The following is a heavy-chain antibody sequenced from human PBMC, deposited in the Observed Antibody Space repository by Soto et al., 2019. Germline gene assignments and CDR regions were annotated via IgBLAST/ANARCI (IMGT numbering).Heavy chain of an antibody. CDR3: ARRCIAAAGQTTNWFDP. Sequence: QLQLQESGPGLVKPSETLSLTCTVSGGSISSSSYYWGWIRQPPGKGLEWIGSIYYSGSTYYNPSLTSRVTISVDTSKNQFSLKLSSVTAADTAVYYCARRCIAAAGQTTNWFDPWGQGTLVTVSS. CDR2: IYYSGST. CDR1: GGSISSSSYY. V-gene: IGHV4-39*01. J-gene: IGHJ5*02. D-gene: IGHD6-13*01.